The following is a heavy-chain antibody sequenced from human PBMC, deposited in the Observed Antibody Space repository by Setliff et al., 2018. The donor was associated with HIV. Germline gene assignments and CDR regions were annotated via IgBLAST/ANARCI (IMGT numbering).Heavy chain of an antibody. CDR1: GYTFAGYH. Sequence: ASVKVSCKTSGYTFAGYHMHWVRQAPGQGLEWMGWLNPSSGGTNFAQKFQGRVTMTRDTSISTAYMELSRLRSDDTAVYYCARTLGSSGWYKTFDYWGHGTLVTVSS. V-gene: IGHV1-2*02. CDR3: ARTLGSSGWYKTFDY. D-gene: IGHD6-19*01. J-gene: IGHJ4*01. CDR2: LNPSSGGT.